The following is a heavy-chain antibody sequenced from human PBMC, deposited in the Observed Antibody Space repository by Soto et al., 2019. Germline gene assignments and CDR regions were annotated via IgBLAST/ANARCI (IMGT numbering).Heavy chain of an antibody. D-gene: IGHD3-10*01. CDR3: ATNYGSGSTHFDY. J-gene: IGHJ4*02. V-gene: IGHV1-69*02. Sequence: QVQLVQYGAEVKKPGSPVRVSCTASGDTFNFYTISWVRQVPGQGPEWMGRIIPMLGMSNYAQKFQGGVTIMADKSTSTVYMNLSGLTSEDTAVYYCATNYGSGSTHFDYWGQGTLVTVSS. CDR1: GDTFNFYT. CDR2: IIPMLGMS.